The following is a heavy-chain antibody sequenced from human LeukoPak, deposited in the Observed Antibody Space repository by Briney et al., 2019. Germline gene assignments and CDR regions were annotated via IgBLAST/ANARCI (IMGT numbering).Heavy chain of an antibody. CDR1: GFTLSSYS. J-gene: IGHJ4*02. CDR2: TSGGAT. Sequence: GGSLRLSCSASGFTLSSYSMHWVRQAPGKGLEYVSTSGGATHYADSVKGRFTISRDNAKNTLYLQMSSLRAEDTAVYYCIKDRTGTYSFDYWGQGTLVTVSS. CDR3: IKDRTGTYSFDY. V-gene: IGHV3-64D*09. D-gene: IGHD7-27*01.